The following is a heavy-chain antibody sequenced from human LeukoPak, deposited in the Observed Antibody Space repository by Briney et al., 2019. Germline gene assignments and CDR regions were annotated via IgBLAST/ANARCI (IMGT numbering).Heavy chain of an antibody. CDR3: ARDGVRDGLYFDY. V-gene: IGHV3-48*03. J-gene: IGHJ4*02. CDR2: ISGSSSTI. Sequence: GGSLRLSCVVSGISFSSYEMNWVRQAPGKGLEWVSYISGSSSTIHYADSVKGRFTISRDNAKNSLYLQMNSLRAEDTAVYYCARDGVRDGLYFDYWGQGTLVTVSS. CDR1: GISFSSYE. D-gene: IGHD5-24*01.